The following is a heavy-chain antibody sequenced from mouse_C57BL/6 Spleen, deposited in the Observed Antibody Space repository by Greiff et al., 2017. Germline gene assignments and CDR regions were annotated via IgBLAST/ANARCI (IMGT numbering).Heavy chain of an antibody. Sequence: EVQLVESGGGLVKPGGSLKLSCAASGFTFSSYAMSWVRQTPEKRLEWVATISDGGSYTYYPDNVKGRFTISRDNAKNNLYLQMSHLKSEDTAMYYCAREGGSSYRAWFAYWGQGTLVTVSA. V-gene: IGHV5-4*01. CDR3: AREGGSSYRAWFAY. CDR2: ISDGGSYT. CDR1: GFTFSSYA. J-gene: IGHJ3*01. D-gene: IGHD1-1*01.